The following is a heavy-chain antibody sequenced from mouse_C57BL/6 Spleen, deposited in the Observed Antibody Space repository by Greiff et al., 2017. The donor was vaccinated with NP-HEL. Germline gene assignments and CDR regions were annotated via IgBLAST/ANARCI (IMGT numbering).Heavy chain of an antibody. J-gene: IGHJ2*01. CDR2: IDPANGNT. D-gene: IGHD1-1*01. CDR1: GFNIKNTY. V-gene: IGHV14-3*01. Sequence: EVQGVESVAELVRPGASVKLSCTASGFNIKNTYMHWVKQRPEQGLEWIGRIDPANGNTKYAPKFQGKATITADTSSNTAYLQLSSLTSEDTAIYYCASDYYGREYYFDYWGQGTTLTVSS. CDR3: ASDYYGREYYFDY.